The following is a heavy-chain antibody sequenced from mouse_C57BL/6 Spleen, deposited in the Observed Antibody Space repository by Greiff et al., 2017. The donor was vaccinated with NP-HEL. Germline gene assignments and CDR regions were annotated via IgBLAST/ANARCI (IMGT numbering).Heavy chain of an antibody. Sequence: VQLQQSGPELVKPGASVKISCKASGYSFTGYFMNWVKQSHGKSLEWIGRINPYNGDTFYNQKFKGKATLTVDTSSSTAHMELMSLTSEDFAVYYCARESLIEYGGSSDAMDYWGQGTSVTVSS. CDR2: INPYNGDT. CDR1: GYSFTGYF. CDR3: ARESLIEYGGSSDAMDY. D-gene: IGHD1-1*01. J-gene: IGHJ4*01. V-gene: IGHV1-37*01.